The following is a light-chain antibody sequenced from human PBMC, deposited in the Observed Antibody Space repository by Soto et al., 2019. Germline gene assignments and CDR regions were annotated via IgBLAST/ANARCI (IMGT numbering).Light chain of an antibody. J-gene: IGLJ1*01. CDR3: CSYASTSTYV. CDR1: SSDVGSYKF. V-gene: IGLV2-23*01. CDR2: EGN. Sequence: QSALTQPASVSGSPGQSITISCTGTSSDVGSYKFVSWYQHHPGKAPKLMIYEGNKRPSGVSNRFSGSKSGNTASLTISGLHAEDEADYYCCSYASTSTYVFGTGTKLTVL.